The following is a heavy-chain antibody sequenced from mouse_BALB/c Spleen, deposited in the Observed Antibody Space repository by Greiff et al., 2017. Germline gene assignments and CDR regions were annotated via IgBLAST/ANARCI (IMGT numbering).Heavy chain of an antibody. D-gene: IGHD2-1*01. CDR3: ARDYYGNFYAMDY. J-gene: IGHJ4*01. CDR2: IDPSDSET. CDR1: GYSFTSYW. Sequence: VKLQESGPQLVRPGASVKISCKASGYSFTSYWMHWVKQRPGQGLEWIGMIDPSDSETRLNQKFKDKATLTVDKSSSTAYMQLSSPTSEDSAVYYCARDYYGNFYAMDYWGQGTSVTVSS. V-gene: IGHV1S126*01.